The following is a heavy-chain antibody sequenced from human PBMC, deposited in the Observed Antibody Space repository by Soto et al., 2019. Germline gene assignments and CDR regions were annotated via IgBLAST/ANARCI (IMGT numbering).Heavy chain of an antibody. J-gene: IGHJ4*02. CDR1: GGSISNNNW. CDR3: ARPRAHDYSNYGRSYYFDY. V-gene: IGHV4-4*02. Sequence: SETLSLTCAVSGGSISNNNWWSWVRQSPGKGLEWIGEIHHSGSTNYNPSLKSRVTISVDTSKNQFSLKLSSVTAADTAVYYCARPRAHDYSNYGRSYYFDYWGQGTLVTVSS. D-gene: IGHD4-4*01. CDR2: IHHSGST.